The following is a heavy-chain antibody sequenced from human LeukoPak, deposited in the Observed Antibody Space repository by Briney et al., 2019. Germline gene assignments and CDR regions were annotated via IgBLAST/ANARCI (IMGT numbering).Heavy chain of an antibody. Sequence: PSATLSLTCPVSGGSISSGDYYWSWIRQPPGKGLEWIGYIYYSGSTYYNPSLKSRVTISVDTSKNQFSLKLSSVTAADTAVYYCAREKDVDYYGSGSYYNWFDHWGQGTLVTVSS. CDR2: IYYSGST. J-gene: IGHJ5*02. CDR3: AREKDVDYYGSGSYYNWFDH. V-gene: IGHV4-30-4*08. D-gene: IGHD3-10*01. CDR1: GGSISSGDYY.